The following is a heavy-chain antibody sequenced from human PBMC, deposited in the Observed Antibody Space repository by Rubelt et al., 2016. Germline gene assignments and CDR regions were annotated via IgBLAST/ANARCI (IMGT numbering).Heavy chain of an antibody. CDR2: IIPTLGIV. V-gene: IGHV1-69*02. J-gene: IGHJ5*02. CDR3: ARIVVAGSNWFDP. Sequence: EWMGRIIPTLGIVNYAQKFRARVTITADKSTTTVYMEMRSLRFEDTAVYYCARIVVAGSNWFDPWGQGTLVTVSS. D-gene: IGHD2-21*01.